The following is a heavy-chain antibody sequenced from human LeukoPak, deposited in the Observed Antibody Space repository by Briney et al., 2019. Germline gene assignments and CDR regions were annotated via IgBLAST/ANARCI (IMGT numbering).Heavy chain of an antibody. CDR1: GFTFSSYA. CDR3: ARDVTALDS. D-gene: IGHD2-2*01. J-gene: IGHJ4*02. CDR2: ISYDGSNK. Sequence: AGGSLRLSCAASGFTFSSYAMHWVRQAPGKGLEWVAVISYDGSNKYYADSVKGRFTISRDNSKNTLYLQMNSLRADDTAVYYCARDVTALDSWGQGTLVTVSS. V-gene: IGHV3-30-3*01.